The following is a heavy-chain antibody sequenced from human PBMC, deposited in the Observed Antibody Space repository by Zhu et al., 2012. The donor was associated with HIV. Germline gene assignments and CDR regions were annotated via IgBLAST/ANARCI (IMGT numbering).Heavy chain of an antibody. CDR3: ARLAGWSGWAGSYFDH. D-gene: IGHD3-3*01. CDR2: IYYTAYT. J-gene: IGHJ4*02. CDR1: RGSISDSTYY. Sequence: QVQLQESGPRLVQPSQALSLTCTVSRGSISDSTYYWGWIRQPPGKGLEWIGSIYYTAYTYQNPSLRSRLTMSIDTSQNHFSLKLTPVTAEDTAFYYCARLAGWSGWAGSYFDHWGQGIMVTVSS. V-gene: IGHV4-39*07.